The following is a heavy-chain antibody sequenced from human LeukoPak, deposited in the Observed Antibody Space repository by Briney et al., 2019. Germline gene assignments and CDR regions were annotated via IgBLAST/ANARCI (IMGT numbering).Heavy chain of an antibody. J-gene: IGHJ4*02. V-gene: IGHV4-4*09. CDR2: ICTSGST. D-gene: IGHD2-21*01. CDR3: ARRWGSPLGYYFDY. CDR1: GGSISSYY. Sequence: SETLSLTCTVSGGSISSYYWSWIRQPPGKGLEWIGYICTSGSTNYNPSLRSRVTISVDTSKNQFSLKLSSVTAADTAVYYCARRWGSPLGYYFDYWGQGTLVTVSS.